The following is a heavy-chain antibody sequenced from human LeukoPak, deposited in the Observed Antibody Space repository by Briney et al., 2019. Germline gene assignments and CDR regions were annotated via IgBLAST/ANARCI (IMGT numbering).Heavy chain of an antibody. CDR2: IIPIFGTA. J-gene: IGHJ4*02. D-gene: IGHD3-10*01. CDR3: ARDGSNYYYYGSGTFDY. V-gene: IGHV1-69*01. Sequence: SVKVSSKASGGTFTSYAISWVRQAPGQGLEWMGWIIPIFGTANYAQKFQGRVTITADESTSTAYMELSSLRSEDTAVYYCARDGSNYYYYGSGTFDYWGQGTLVTVSS. CDR1: GGTFTSYA.